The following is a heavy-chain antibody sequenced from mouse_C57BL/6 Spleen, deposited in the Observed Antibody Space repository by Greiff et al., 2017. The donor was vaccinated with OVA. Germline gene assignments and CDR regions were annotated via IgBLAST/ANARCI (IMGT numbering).Heavy chain of an antibody. Sequence: QVQLQQPGAELVKPGASVKMSCKASGYTFTSYWITWVKQRPGQGLEWIGDIYPGSGSTNYNEKFKSKATLTVDTSTCTAYMQLSSLTADDSAVYYCARYGAYYSNFYYFDYWGQGTTLTVSS. D-gene: IGHD2-5*01. CDR3: ARYGAYYSNFYYFDY. CDR1: GYTFTSYW. J-gene: IGHJ2*01. CDR2: IYPGSGST. V-gene: IGHV1-55*01.